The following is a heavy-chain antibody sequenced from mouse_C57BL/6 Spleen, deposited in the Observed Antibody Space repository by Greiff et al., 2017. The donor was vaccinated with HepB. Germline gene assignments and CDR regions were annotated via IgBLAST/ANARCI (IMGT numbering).Heavy chain of an antibody. V-gene: IGHV1-15*01. J-gene: IGHJ3*01. CDR2: IDPETGGT. CDR3: TRGEDYDKNFAY. Sequence: VKLMESGAELVRPGASVTLSCKASGYTFTDYEMHWVKQTPVHGLEWIGAIDPETGGTAYNQKFKGKAILTADKSSSTAYMELRSLTSEDSAVYYCTRGEDYDKNFAYWGQGTLVTVSA. D-gene: IGHD2-4*01. CDR1: GYTFTDYE.